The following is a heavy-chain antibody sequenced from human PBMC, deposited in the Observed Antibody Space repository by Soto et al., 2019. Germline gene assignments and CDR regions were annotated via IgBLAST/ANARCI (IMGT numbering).Heavy chain of an antibody. CDR3: ARDKITGLFDY. Sequence: SETLSLTCAVYGGSFIGYYWTWIRQPPGTGLEWIGEINHSGSTNYNPSLKSRVTISVDTSKNQFSLKLTPVTAADTAVYYCARDKITGLFDYWGQRTLVTVSS. CDR2: INHSGST. D-gene: IGHD2-8*02. CDR1: GGSFIGYY. J-gene: IGHJ4*02. V-gene: IGHV4-34*01.